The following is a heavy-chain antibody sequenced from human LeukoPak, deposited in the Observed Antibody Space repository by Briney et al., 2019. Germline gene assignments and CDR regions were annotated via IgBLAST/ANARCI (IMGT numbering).Heavy chain of an antibody. CDR2: INSDGSWT. CDR1: GNYW. V-gene: IGHV3-74*01. J-gene: IGHJ4*02. CDR3: VSFYETY. Sequence: PGGSLRLSCAASGNYWIHWFRQVPGKGLVWVSHINSDGSWTSYADSVKGRFTISKDNAKNTVYLQMNSLRAEDTAVYYCVSFYETYWGRGTLVTVSS. D-gene: IGHD2/OR15-2a*01.